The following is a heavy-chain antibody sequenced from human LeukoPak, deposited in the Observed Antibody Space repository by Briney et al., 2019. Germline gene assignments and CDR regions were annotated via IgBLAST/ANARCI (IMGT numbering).Heavy chain of an antibody. Sequence: GGSLRLSCAASGFTFSSYAMTWVRQAPGKGLEWVSTISGRGGSTYYADSVKGRFTISRDNSKNTLYLQMNSLRVEDTAVYYCARRQGDAFDIWGQGTMVTVSS. CDR2: ISGRGGST. CDR1: GFTFSSYA. J-gene: IGHJ3*02. CDR3: ARRQGDAFDI. V-gene: IGHV3-23*01. D-gene: IGHD1-1*01.